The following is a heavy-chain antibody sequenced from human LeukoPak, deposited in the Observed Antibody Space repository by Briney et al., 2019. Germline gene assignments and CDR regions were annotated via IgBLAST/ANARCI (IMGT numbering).Heavy chain of an antibody. CDR2: ISSDSSYI. Sequence: GGSLRLSCAAAGFNFNTYTMNWVRQAPGKGLEWVSSISSDSSYIYYADAVHGRFTVSRDNAKYSLYLQMNSLRAEDTAVYYCVRGSYGAYDYWGQGSLVTVSS. CDR3: VRGSYGAYDY. CDR1: GFNFNTYT. V-gene: IGHV3-21*01. D-gene: IGHD4-17*01. J-gene: IGHJ4*02.